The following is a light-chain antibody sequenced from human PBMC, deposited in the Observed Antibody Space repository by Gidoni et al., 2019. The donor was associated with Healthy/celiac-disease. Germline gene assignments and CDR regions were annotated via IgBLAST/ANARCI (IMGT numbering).Light chain of an antibody. V-gene: IGLV2-11*01. Sequence: TISCTGTSSDVGGYNYVSWYQQHPGKAPKLMIYDVSKRPSGVPDRFSGSKSGNTASQTISGLQAEDEADYYCCSYAGSYTLVFGGGTKLTVL. CDR3: CSYAGSYTLV. CDR2: DVS. CDR1: SSDVGGYNY. J-gene: IGLJ2*01.